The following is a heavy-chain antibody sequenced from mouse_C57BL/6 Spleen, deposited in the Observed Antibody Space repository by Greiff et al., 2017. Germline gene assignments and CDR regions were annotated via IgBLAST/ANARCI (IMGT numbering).Heavy chain of an antibody. CDR1: GYTFTSYW. CDR2: IDPSDSYT. J-gene: IGHJ1*03. V-gene: IGHV1-59*01. D-gene: IGHD1-1*01. Sequence: VQLQQPGAELVRPGTSVKLSCKASGYTFTSYWMHWVKQRPGQGLEWIGVIDPSDSYTNYNQKFKGKATLTVDTSSSTAYMQLSSLTSEDSAVYYCARNYYGSKGYFDVWGTGTTGTVSS. CDR3: ARNYYGSKGYFDV.